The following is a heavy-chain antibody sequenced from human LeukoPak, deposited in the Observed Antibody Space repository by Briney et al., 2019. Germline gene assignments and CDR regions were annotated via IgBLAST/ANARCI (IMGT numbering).Heavy chain of an antibody. J-gene: IGHJ3*02. CDR3: AREWELRGAFDI. V-gene: IGHV3-21*01. CDR1: GFTSSSYS. D-gene: IGHD1-26*01. CDR2: ISSSSYI. Sequence: GGSLRLSCAASGFTSSSYSMNWVRQAPGKGLEWVSSISSSSYIYYADSVKGRFTISRDNAKNSLYLQMNSLRAEDTAVYYCAREWELRGAFDIWGQGTMVTVSS.